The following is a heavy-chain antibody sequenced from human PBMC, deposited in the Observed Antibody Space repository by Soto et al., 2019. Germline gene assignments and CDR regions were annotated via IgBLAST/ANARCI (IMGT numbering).Heavy chain of an antibody. V-gene: IGHV1-69*13. D-gene: IGHD1-26*01. CDR3: ARGYVSYPEAFDI. CDR2: IIPIFGTA. J-gene: IGHJ3*02. CDR1: GGTFSSYA. Sequence: ASVKFSCKASGGTFSSYAISWVRHAPGQGLEWMGGIIPIFGTANYAQKFQGRVTITADESTSTAYMELSSLRSEDTAVYYCARGYVSYPEAFDIWGQGTMVTVSS.